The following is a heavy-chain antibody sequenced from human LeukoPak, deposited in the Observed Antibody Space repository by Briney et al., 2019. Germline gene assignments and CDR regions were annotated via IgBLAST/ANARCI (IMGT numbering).Heavy chain of an antibody. CDR2: INPNSGGT. J-gene: IGHJ4*02. D-gene: IGHD3-22*01. CDR1: GYTFTGYY. Sequence: ASVKVSCKASGYTFTGYYMHWVRQASGEGLEWMGWINPNSGGTNYEQKFQGRVTMTRDTSISTAYMELSRLRSDDTAVYYCARVLNDSSGYNYPYWGQGTLVTVSS. V-gene: IGHV1-2*02. CDR3: ARVLNDSSGYNYPY.